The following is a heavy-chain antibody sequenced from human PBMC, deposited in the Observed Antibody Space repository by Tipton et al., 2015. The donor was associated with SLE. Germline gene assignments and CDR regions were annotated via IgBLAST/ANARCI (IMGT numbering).Heavy chain of an antibody. CDR3: ARETEDTGWIHSRDYIYYYYYVDV. J-gene: IGHJ6*03. V-gene: IGHV4-38-2*02. Sequence: TLSLTCTVSLYSIGSGFYWDWVRQAPGKGLEWVATMHHNGSTYYNPSLRSRVAVSMDTSRNQFSLRLKSVTAADTAVYYCARETEDTGWIHSRDYIYYYYYVDVWGQGILVTVSS. CDR1: LYSIGSGFY. CDR2: MHHNGST. D-gene: IGHD6-19*01.